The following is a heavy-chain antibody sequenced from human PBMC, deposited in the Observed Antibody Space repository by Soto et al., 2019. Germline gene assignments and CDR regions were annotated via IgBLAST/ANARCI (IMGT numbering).Heavy chain of an antibody. CDR1: GFTVSSNY. Sequence: EVQLVESGGGLIQPGGSLRLSCAASGFTVSSNYMSWVRQAPGKGLEWVSVIYSGGSTYYADSVKGRFTISRDNSKNTLYLQMNSLRAEDTAVYYCARDSGVVATYGMDVWGQVTTVTVSS. CDR3: ARDSGVVATYGMDV. V-gene: IGHV3-53*01. J-gene: IGHJ6*02. D-gene: IGHD1-26*01. CDR2: IYSGGST.